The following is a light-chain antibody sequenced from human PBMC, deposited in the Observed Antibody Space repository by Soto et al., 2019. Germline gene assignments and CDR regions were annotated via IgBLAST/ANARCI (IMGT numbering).Light chain of an antibody. V-gene: IGKV1-39*01. J-gene: IGKJ3*01. CDR2: TAS. Sequence: DIQMTQSPSSLSASVGDRVTITCRASRSISDYLSWYQQKPGEAPKLLIYTASRLHSGVPSRFSGSGSGTEFTLTISSLHPEDFATYYWQQSYATLTFSPGTTVDVK. CDR3: QQSYATLT. CDR1: RSISDY.